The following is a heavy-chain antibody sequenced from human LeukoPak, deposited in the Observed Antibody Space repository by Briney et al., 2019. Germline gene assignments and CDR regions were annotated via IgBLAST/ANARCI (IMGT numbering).Heavy chain of an antibody. CDR1: GFTVSSNY. J-gene: IGHJ6*03. D-gene: IGHD6-19*01. CDR3: ARDLLEAVAGTVYYYYMDV. CDR2: IYSGGST. Sequence: GGSLRLSCAASGFTVSSNYMSSVRQAPGKGLEWVSVIYSGGSTYYADSVKGRFTISRDNSKNTLYLQMNSLRAEDTAVYYCARDLLEAVAGTVYYYYMDVWGKGSTVTVSS. V-gene: IGHV3-53*01.